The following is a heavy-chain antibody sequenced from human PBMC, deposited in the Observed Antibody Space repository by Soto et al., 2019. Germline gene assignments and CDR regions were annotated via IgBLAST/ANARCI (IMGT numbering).Heavy chain of an antibody. CDR1: GFTFSTYW. Sequence: EVQLVESGGGLVQPGGSLRLSCAASGFTFSTYWMHWVRQAPGKGLVWVSRINSDGSSTYYAVSVKGRFTISRDNSKNTLYLQMNSRRAEDTAVYYCSNWFDPWGQGTLVTVSS. J-gene: IGHJ5*02. CDR3: SNWFDP. CDR2: INSDGSST. V-gene: IGHV3-74*01.